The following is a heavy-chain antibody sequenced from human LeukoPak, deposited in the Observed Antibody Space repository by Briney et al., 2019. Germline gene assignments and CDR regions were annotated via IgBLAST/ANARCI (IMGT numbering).Heavy chain of an antibody. J-gene: IGHJ5*02. D-gene: IGHD3-10*01. V-gene: IGHV1-8*02. CDR1: GYTFTSYG. CDR2: MNPNDGTA. CDR3: VRDGEGVAISVNFWFDP. Sequence: ASVKVSCKASGYTFTSYGISWVRQAPGQGLEWMGWMNPNDGTAGYAQNFQGRVTMTRDTSTSTAYMELRSLTPEDTATYYCVRDGEGVAISVNFWFDPWGQGTLVTVSS.